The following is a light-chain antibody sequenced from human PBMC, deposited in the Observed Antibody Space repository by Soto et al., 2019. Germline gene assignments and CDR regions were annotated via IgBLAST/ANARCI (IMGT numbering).Light chain of an antibody. Sequence: QSVLTQPPSVSGAPGQSVTISCTGSSSNIGAGYDVHWYRQLPGTAPKLLIYGNSNRPSGVPDRFSGSNSGTSAPLAINGLQAGDEADYYCQSYDTSLSGSYVFGTGTKVTVL. CDR3: QSYDTSLSGSYV. CDR1: SSNIGAGYD. J-gene: IGLJ1*01. V-gene: IGLV1-40*01. CDR2: GNS.